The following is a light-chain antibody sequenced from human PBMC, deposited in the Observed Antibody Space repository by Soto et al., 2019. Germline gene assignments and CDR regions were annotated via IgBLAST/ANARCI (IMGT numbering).Light chain of an antibody. V-gene: IGLV3-21*02. Sequence: SYELTQPHSVSVATAQTGPRITCGGNNIGSKSVHWYLRRPGQAPVLVVYDDRDRPSGIPERFSGSNSGNTATLTISRVEVGDEADYCCQVWDTTSDLPVFGTGTKVTVL. J-gene: IGLJ1*01. CDR1: NIGSKS. CDR3: QVWDTTSDLPV. CDR2: DDR.